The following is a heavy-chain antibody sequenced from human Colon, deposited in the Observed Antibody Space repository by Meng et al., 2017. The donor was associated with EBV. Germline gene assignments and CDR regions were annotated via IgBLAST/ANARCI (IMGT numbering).Heavy chain of an antibody. CDR3: ARRGPSGNFSP. D-gene: IGHD3-10*01. Sequence: QLQQEAPGPVLVRPSDTLCFPWLVSGGSINNNNFYWGWIRQSPGRGLEWIGEIDHRGNTKYNPSLKSRVTISLDTSKKQFSLKVSSVTAADSAVYYCARRGPSGNFSPWSQGALVTVSS. CDR1: GGSINNNNFY. V-gene: IGHV4-39*07. J-gene: IGHJ5*02. CDR2: IDHRGNT.